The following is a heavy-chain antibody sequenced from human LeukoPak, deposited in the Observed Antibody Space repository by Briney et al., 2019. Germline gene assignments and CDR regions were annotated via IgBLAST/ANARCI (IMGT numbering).Heavy chain of an antibody. J-gene: IGHJ3*02. CDR1: GFTSIAYA. D-gene: IGHD3-3*01. CDR3: ARAYDFWSGSDAFDI. V-gene: IGHV3-30*04. Sequence: GGSLRLSCVGSGFTSIAYALTWARQAPGKGLEWVAVISYDGSNKYYADSVKGRFTISRDNSKNTLYLQMNSLRAEDTAVYYCARAYDFWSGSDAFDIWGQGTMVTVSS. CDR2: ISYDGSNK.